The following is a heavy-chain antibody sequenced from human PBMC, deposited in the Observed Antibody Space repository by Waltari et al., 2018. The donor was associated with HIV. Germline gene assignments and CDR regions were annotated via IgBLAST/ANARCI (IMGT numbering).Heavy chain of an antibody. Sequence: QVQLVQSGAEVKKPGASVKVSCKASGYSFTPSDTHWVRQATGQGLEWMGWLSPNSGKTGYARKFQGRVTMTRNTSISTAYMELSTLRSEDTAVYYCARGLESGSYYAPFDYWSQGTLVTVSS. J-gene: IGHJ4*02. CDR3: ARGLESGSYYAPFDY. CDR2: LSPNSGKT. D-gene: IGHD1-26*01. CDR1: GYSFTPSD. V-gene: IGHV1-8*01.